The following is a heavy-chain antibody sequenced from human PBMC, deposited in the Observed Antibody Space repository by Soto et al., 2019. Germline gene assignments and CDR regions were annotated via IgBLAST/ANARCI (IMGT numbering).Heavy chain of an antibody. CDR2: ISGSGGST. CDR1: GFTFSSYA. CDR3: AKEADISGYYPDY. D-gene: IGHD3-22*01. J-gene: IGHJ4*02. V-gene: IGHV3-23*01. Sequence: GGSLRLSCAASGFTFSSYAMSWVRQAPGKGLEWVSVISGSGGSTHYADSVKGRSTISRDNSKNTLHLQVNSLRGEDTAVYYCAKEADISGYYPDYWGQGTQVTVPS.